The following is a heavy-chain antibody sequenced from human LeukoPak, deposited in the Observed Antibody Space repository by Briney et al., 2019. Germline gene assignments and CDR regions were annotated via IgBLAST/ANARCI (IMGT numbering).Heavy chain of an antibody. D-gene: IGHD5-18*01. Sequence: GGSLRLSCAASGFTFSSHGMHWVRQAPGKGPEWMAVIWNDGSNKYYSDSVKGRFTVSRENSKNTLYLQMNSLRAEDTAVYYCASSVEAAMLIDYWGQGTLVTVSS. CDR2: IWNDGSNK. J-gene: IGHJ4*02. CDR1: GFTFSSHG. CDR3: ASSVEAAMLIDY. V-gene: IGHV3-33*01.